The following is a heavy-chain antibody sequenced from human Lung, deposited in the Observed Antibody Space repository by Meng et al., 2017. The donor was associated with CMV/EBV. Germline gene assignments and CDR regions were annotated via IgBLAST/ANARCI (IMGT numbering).Heavy chain of an antibody. CDR2: IYHSGST. J-gene: IGHJ4*02. CDR1: GSSRSSRNW. V-gene: IGHV4-4*02. D-gene: IGHD2-21*02. Sequence: GPWQESGPGLVNPSGPLSPTCACSGSSRSSRNWWSWVRQPPGKGLEWIGEIYHSGSTNYNPSLKSRATISVDESKNQFSLRLSSVTAADTAVYYCARVGAYCGGDCYHPRWGQGTLVTVSS. CDR3: ARVGAYCGGDCYHPR.